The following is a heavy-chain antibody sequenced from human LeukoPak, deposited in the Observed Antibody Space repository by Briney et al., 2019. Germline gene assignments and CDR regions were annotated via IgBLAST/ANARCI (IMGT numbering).Heavy chain of an antibody. V-gene: IGHV3-33*08. CDR2: IWYDGSNK. D-gene: IGHD2-21*02. J-gene: IGHJ4*02. CDR1: GFTFSSYA. CDR3: ARSTYCGGDCYAPDY. Sequence: GGSLRLSCAASGFTFSSYAMSWVRQAPGKGLEWVAVIWYDGSNKYYADSVKGRFTISRDNSKNTLYLQMNSLRAEDTAVYYCARSTYCGGDCYAPDYWGQGTLVTVSS.